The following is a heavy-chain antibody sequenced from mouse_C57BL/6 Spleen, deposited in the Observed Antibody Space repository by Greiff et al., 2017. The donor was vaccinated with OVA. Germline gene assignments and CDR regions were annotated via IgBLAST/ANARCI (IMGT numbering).Heavy chain of an antibody. J-gene: IGHJ3*01. CDR3: TGGYYYGSSYGFAY. CDR1: GFTFSNYW. V-gene: IGHV6-3*01. D-gene: IGHD1-1*01. CDR2: IRLKSDNYAT. Sequence: EVKLQESGGGLVQPGGSMKLSCVASGFTFSNYWMNWVRQSPEKGLEWVAQIRLKSDNYATHYAESVKGRFTISRDDSKSSVYLQMNNLSAEDTGIYYCTGGYYYGSSYGFAYWGQGTLVTVSA.